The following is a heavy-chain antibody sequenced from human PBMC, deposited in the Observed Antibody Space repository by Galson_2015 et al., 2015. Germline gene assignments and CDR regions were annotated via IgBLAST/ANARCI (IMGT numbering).Heavy chain of an antibody. J-gene: IGHJ3*02. CDR3: ARQEGGYYAFDI. V-gene: IGHV4-39*01. Sequence: SETLSLTCTVSGGSISSSSYYWGWIRQPPGKGLEWIGSIYYSGSTYYNPSLKSRVTISVDTSKNQFSLKLSSVTAADTAVYYCARQEGGYYAFDIWGQGTMVTVSS. CDR2: IYYSGST. CDR1: GGSISSSSYY. D-gene: IGHD3-10*01.